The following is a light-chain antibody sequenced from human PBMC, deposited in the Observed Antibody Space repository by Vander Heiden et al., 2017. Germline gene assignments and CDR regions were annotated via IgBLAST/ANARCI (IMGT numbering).Light chain of an antibody. CDR1: QGISSF. Sequence: DIKLTQSPSFLSASVGDRVTTTCRASQGISSFLAWYQQKPGKAPKLLIYAASTLQSGVPSRFSGSGSGTEFTLTISSLQPEDIATYYSQQLNSYPFTFGGGTKVEIK. CDR3: QQLNSYPFT. V-gene: IGKV1-9*01. CDR2: AAS. J-gene: IGKJ4*01.